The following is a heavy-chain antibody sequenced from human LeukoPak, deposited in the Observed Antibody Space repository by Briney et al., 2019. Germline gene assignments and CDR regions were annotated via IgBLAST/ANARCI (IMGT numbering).Heavy chain of an antibody. CDR1: EFSFGSNW. V-gene: IGHV3-7*05. J-gene: IGHJ5*02. CDR2: IKPDASEK. D-gene: IGHD5-18*01. CDR3: ASTANNWFDP. Sequence: GGSLRLSCAASEFSFGSNWMSWDRQAPGKGLEWVAVIKPDASEKYYVDSLKGRFTISRDNAKNSLFLQMNSLRVEDTAVYYCASTANNWFDPRGQGTLVTVSS.